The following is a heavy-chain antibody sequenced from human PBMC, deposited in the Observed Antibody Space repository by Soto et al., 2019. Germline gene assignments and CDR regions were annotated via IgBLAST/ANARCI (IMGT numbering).Heavy chain of an antibody. Sequence: GGSLSLSCAASGFPFSSYSMNWVRQAPGKGLEWVSYISSSSSTMYYADSVKGRFTISRDNAKNSLYLQMNSLRDEDTAVYYCARDPYSSSWFNSDYWGQGTLVTVSS. CDR1: GFPFSSYS. CDR3: ARDPYSSSWFNSDY. CDR2: ISSSSSTM. D-gene: IGHD6-13*01. V-gene: IGHV3-48*02. J-gene: IGHJ4*02.